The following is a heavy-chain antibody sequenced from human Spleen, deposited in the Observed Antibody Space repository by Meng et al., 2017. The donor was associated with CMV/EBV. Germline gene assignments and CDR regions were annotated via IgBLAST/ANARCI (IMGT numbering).Heavy chain of an antibody. J-gene: IGHJ4*02. Sequence: SGYIYNSYGLRWLRQAPGQGLEWMGWISAYIGNTNYAQNFQGRVTMTTDTSTSTAYMELRSLRPDDTAMYYCARVRLDTSSWYYFDFWGQGTLVTVSS. V-gene: IGHV1-18*01. CDR1: GYIYNSYG. CDR2: ISAYIGNT. CDR3: ARVRLDTSSWYYFDF. D-gene: IGHD6-13*01.